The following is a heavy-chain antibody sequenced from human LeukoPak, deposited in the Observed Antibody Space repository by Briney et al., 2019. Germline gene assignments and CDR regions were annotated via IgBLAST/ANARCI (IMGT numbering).Heavy chain of an antibody. D-gene: IGHD1-26*01. V-gene: IGHV2-5*08. CDR1: GGSISGFY. CDR2: IYWDDDK. J-gene: IGHJ4*02. CDR3: AHSAWESPRR. Sequence: TLSLTCTVSGGSISGFYWSWIRQPPGKALEWLALIYWDDDKRYSPSLKSRLTITKDTSKNQVVLTMTNMDPVDTATHYCAHSAWESPRRWGQGTLVTVSS.